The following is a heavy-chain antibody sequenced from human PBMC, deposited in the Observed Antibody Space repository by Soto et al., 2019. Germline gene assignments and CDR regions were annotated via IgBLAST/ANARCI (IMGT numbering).Heavy chain of an antibody. Sequence: PSETLSLTCTVSGGSISSGYYYWSWIRQPPGKGLEWIGYIYYSGSTYYNPSLKSRVTISVDTSKNQFSLKLSSVTAADTAVYYCARDFFGRVYGMDVWGQGTTVTVSS. J-gene: IGHJ6*02. CDR2: IYYSGST. CDR3: ARDFFGRVYGMDV. D-gene: IGHD3-10*01. CDR1: GGSISSGYYY. V-gene: IGHV4-30-4*01.